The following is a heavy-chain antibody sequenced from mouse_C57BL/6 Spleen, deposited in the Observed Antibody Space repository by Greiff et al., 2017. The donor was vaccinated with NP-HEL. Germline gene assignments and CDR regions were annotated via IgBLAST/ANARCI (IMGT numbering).Heavy chain of an antibody. J-gene: IGHJ1*03. Sequence: QVQLQQPGAELVKPGASVKLSCKASGYTFTSYWMQWVKQRPGQGLEWIGEIDPSDSYTNYNQKFKGKATLTVDTSSSTAYMQLSSLTSEDSAVYYCARPFITTVVATDWYFDVWGTGTTVTVSS. CDR1: GYTFTSYW. CDR3: ARPFITTVVATDWYFDV. D-gene: IGHD1-1*01. CDR2: IDPSDSYT. V-gene: IGHV1-50*01.